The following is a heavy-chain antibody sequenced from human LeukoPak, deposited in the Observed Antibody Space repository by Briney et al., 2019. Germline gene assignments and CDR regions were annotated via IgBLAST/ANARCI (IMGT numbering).Heavy chain of an antibody. V-gene: IGHV3-21*01. J-gene: IGHJ4*02. D-gene: IGHD3-22*01. CDR3: ARDERRVYYDSPSGDY. CDR2: ISSSSSYI. CDR1: GFTFSSYS. Sequence: GGSLRLFCAASGFTFSSYSMNWVRQAPGKGLEWFSSISSSSSYIYYADSVKGRFTISRDNAKNSLYLQMNSLRAEDTAVYYCARDERRVYYDSPSGDYWGQGTLVTVSS.